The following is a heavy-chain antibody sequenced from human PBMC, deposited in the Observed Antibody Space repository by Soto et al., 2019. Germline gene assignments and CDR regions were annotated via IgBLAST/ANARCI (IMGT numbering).Heavy chain of an antibody. CDR3: ARRIPFVYGMDV. J-gene: IGHJ6*02. CDR1: GFTFSTYA. V-gene: IGHV3-64*01. D-gene: IGHD2-21*01. Sequence: EVQLVESGGGLVQPGGSLRLSCAASGFTFSTYAMHWVRQAPGKGLECVSAITSNGGNTDYASSVKGRFTISRDNSKNTLYLQMGSLRAEDMAVYYCARRIPFVYGMDVWGQGTTVTVSS. CDR2: ITSNGGNT.